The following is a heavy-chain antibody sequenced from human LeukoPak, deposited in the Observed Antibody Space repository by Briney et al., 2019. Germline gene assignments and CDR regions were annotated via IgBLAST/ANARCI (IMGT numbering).Heavy chain of an antibody. Sequence: PGGSLRLSCAASGFTFSSYEMNWVRQAPGKGLEWVSYISSSGSTIYYADSVKGRFTISRDNAKNSLYLQMNSLRAEDTAVYYCARDGSSGWLPPFDYWGQGTLVTVSS. J-gene: IGHJ4*02. CDR2: ISSSGSTI. CDR1: GFTFSSYE. D-gene: IGHD5-24*01. CDR3: ARDGSSGWLPPFDY. V-gene: IGHV3-48*03.